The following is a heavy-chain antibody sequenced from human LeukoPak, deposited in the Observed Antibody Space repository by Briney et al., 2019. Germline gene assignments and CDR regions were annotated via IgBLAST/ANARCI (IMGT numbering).Heavy chain of an antibody. CDR1: GFTFSSYS. Sequence: GGSLRLSCAASGFTFSSYSMNWVRPAPGKGLEWVSSISSSSSYIYYADSVKGRFTISRDNAKNSLYLQMNSLRAEDTAVYYCARDRAVVEGGYFDYWGQGTLVTVSS. V-gene: IGHV3-21*01. CDR2: ISSSSSYI. J-gene: IGHJ4*02. CDR3: ARDRAVVEGGYFDY. D-gene: IGHD6-19*01.